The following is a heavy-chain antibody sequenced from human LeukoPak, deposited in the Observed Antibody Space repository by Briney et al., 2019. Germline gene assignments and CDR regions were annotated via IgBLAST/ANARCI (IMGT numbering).Heavy chain of an antibody. Sequence: PSETLSLTCTVSGGSISSYYWSWIRQPPGKGLEWIGYIYYSGSTNYNPSLKSRVTISVDTSKNQFSLKLSSVTAADTAVYYCARGRGGYCSSTSCYAAVTTTRRFDIWGQGTMVTVSS. V-gene: IGHV4-59*12. D-gene: IGHD2-2*01. J-gene: IGHJ3*02. CDR3: ARGRGGYCSSTSCYAAVTTTRRFDI. CDR2: IYYSGST. CDR1: GGSISSYY.